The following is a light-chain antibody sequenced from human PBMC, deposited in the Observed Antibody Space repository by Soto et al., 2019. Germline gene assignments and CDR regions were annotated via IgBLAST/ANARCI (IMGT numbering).Light chain of an antibody. Sequence: ENVLTQSPGTLSLSPGERATLYCRASQSLSSSYLAWYQQKPGQAPRLLIYGTSTRATGIPDRFSGSGSGTDFTLIISRLEPEDFAVYYCHQYGSSPTFGQGTKVEI. V-gene: IGKV3-20*01. J-gene: IGKJ1*01. CDR1: QSLSSSY. CDR2: GTS. CDR3: HQYGSSPT.